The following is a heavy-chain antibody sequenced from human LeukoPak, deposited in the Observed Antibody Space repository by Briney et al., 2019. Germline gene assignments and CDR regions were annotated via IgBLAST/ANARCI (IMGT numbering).Heavy chain of an antibody. V-gene: IGHV1-2*02. D-gene: IGHD5-18*01. CDR3: ARDIQLWYKDYYYYYGMDV. CDR1: GYTCTGYY. Sequence: ASVKVSCKASGYTCTGYYMHWVRQAPGQGLERMGWINPNSGGTNYAQKFQGRVTMTRDTSISTAYMELSRLRSDDTAAYYCARDIQLWYKDYYYYYGMDVWGQGTTVTVSS. J-gene: IGHJ6*02. CDR2: INPNSGGT.